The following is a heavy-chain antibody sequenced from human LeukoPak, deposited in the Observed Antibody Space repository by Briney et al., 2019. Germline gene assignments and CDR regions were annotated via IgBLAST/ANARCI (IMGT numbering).Heavy chain of an antibody. CDR3: ARAGIVATIYHYYYYGMDV. CDR2: ISSSGSTI. CDR1: GFTFSDYY. D-gene: IGHD5-12*01. J-gene: IGHJ6*02. V-gene: IGHV3-11*01. Sequence: GGSLRLSCAASGFTFSDYYMSWIRKAPGQGLEWVSYISSSGSTIYYADSVKGRFTISRDNAKNSLYLQMNSLRAEDTAVYYCARAGIVATIYHYYYYGMDVWGQGTTVTVSS.